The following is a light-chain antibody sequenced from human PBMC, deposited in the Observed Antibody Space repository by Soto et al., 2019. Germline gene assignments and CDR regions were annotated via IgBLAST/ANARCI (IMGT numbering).Light chain of an antibody. V-gene: IGKV1-39*01. CDR2: AAS. J-gene: IGKJ1*01. CDR1: QSITSY. Sequence: DIQLTQSPASLSASVGDTVTITCRASQSITSYLNWYQQKPGTGPKLLIWAASSLQSGAPSRFSGSGSGTDFTLTISRLEPEDFAVYYCQQYGSSGTFGQGTKVDIK. CDR3: QQYGSSGT.